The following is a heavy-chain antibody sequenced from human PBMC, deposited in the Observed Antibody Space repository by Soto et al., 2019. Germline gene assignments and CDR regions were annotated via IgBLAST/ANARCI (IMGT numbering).Heavy chain of an antibody. CDR2: ITDGLTK. CDR1: GFSFSNYN. D-gene: IGHD3-16*01. Sequence: AGSLRLSCAASGFSFSNYNMNWVRQAPGKGLEWVAHITDGLTKHSADFVQGRFTISRDNAKNSLYLELTDLRDDDTAVYYCARDTSHGVTIGGLDSWGQGTLVTVSS. J-gene: IGHJ4*02. V-gene: IGHV3-48*02. CDR3: ARDTSHGVTIGGLDS.